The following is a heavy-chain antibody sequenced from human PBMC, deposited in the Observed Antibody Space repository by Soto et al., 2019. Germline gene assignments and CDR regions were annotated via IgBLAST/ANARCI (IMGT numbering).Heavy chain of an antibody. V-gene: IGHV4-39*01. D-gene: IGHD6-13*01. J-gene: IGHJ6*02. CDR2: IYYSGST. Sequence: SETLSLTCTVSGGSISSSSYYWGWIRQPPGKGLEWIGSIYYSGSTYYNPSLKSRVTISVDTSKNQFSLKLSSVTAADTAVYYCASQQLVHYYYGMDVWGQGTTVTVS. CDR3: ASQQLVHYYYGMDV. CDR1: GGSISSSSYY.